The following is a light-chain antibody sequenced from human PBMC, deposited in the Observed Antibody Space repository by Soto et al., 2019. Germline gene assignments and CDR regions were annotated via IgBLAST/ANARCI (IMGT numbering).Light chain of an antibody. J-gene: IGLJ1*01. Sequence: QSALTQPPSASGSPGQSVTISCTGTSSDVGAYHYVSWYQQHPGKAPTLIIYEVSQRPSGVPDRFSGSKSGNTASLTVSGLQADDEADYYRSSYAGTNNYVFGTGTKVTVL. CDR3: SSYAGTNNYV. CDR1: SSDVGAYHY. V-gene: IGLV2-8*01. CDR2: EVS.